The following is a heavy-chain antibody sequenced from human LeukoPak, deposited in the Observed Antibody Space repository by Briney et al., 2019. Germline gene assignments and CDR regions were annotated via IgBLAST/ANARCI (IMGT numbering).Heavy chain of an antibody. CDR1: GFTFSSYG. Sequence: PGRSLRLSCAASGFTFSSYGMHWVRQAPGKGLEWVAVIWYDGSNKYYADSVKGRFTISRDNSKNTLYLQMNSLRAEDTAVYYCARGEYYDILTGYYTGPFDYWGQGTLVTVSS. D-gene: IGHD3-9*01. CDR3: ARGEYYDILTGYYTGPFDY. CDR2: IWYDGSNK. J-gene: IGHJ4*02. V-gene: IGHV3-33*01.